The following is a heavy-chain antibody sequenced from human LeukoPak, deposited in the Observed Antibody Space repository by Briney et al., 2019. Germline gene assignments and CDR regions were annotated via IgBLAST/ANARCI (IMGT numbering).Heavy chain of an antibody. Sequence: SETLSLTCTVSGGFISSYYWSWIRQPPGKGLEWIGEINHSGSTNYNPSLKSRVAISVDTSKNQFSLKLSSVTAADTAVYYCARAEDYSPYYYYYYMDVWGKGTTVTVSS. CDR3: ARAEDYSPYYYYYYMDV. CDR2: INHSGST. J-gene: IGHJ6*03. V-gene: IGHV4-34*01. CDR1: GGFISSYY. D-gene: IGHD4-11*01.